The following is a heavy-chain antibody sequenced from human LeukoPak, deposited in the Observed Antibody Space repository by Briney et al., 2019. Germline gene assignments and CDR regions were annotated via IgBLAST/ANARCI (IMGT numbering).Heavy chain of an antibody. CDR1: GFTFRSYA. CDR2: ISGSGGTS. Sequence: PGESLRLSCAASGFTFRSYAMSWVRQAPGKGLEWVSAISGSGGTSYYADSVKGRFTISRDNSKNTLYLQMNSLRAEDTAVYYCAKEAHDSSGYTADYWGQGTLVTVSS. D-gene: IGHD3-22*01. V-gene: IGHV3-23*01. J-gene: IGHJ4*01. CDR3: AKEAHDSSGYTADY.